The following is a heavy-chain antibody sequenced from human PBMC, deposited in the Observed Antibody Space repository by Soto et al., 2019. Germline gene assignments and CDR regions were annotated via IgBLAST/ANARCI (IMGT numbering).Heavy chain of an antibody. CDR3: AKGGLTTVTHGFDY. J-gene: IGHJ4*02. CDR1: GGSISSSNW. V-gene: IGHV4-4*02. CDR2: IYHSGST. Sequence: QVQLQESGPGLVKPSGTLSLTCAVSGGSISSSNWWSWVRQPPGKGLEWIGEIYHSGSTNYNPSLKSRVTRSVDKPKNQLSLKLSSVTAPDTAVYYCAKGGLTTVTHGFDYWGQGTLVTVSS. D-gene: IGHD4-17*01.